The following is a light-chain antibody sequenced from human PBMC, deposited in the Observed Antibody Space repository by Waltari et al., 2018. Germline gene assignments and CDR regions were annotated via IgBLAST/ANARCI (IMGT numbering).Light chain of an antibody. J-gene: IGLJ2*01. CDR2: EGS. V-gene: IGLV2-23*01. Sequence: QSALTQPASVSGSPGQAITISCTGTSIDVGGFDLFSWYQQHPGKAPKLLIYEGSKRPSGISTRFSGSKSGNTASLTISGLQAEDEAHYYCCSYAGTSTFVVFGGGTKVTVL. CDR3: CSYAGTSTFVV. CDR1: SIDVGGFDL.